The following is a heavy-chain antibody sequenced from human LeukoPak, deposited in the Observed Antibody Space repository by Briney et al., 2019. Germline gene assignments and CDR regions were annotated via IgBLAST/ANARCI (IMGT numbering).Heavy chain of an antibody. J-gene: IGHJ4*02. D-gene: IGHD3-22*01. Sequence: PSETLSLTCTVSGGSISSSSYYWDWIRQPPGKGLEWIGSIYYSGSTDYNPSLKSRITISVDTSKNQFSLKLNSVTAADTAVYYCARHYANSGYYSYFDYWGQGTLSPSPQ. CDR1: GGSISSSSYY. CDR3: ARHYANSGYYSYFDY. V-gene: IGHV4-39*01. CDR2: IYYSGST.